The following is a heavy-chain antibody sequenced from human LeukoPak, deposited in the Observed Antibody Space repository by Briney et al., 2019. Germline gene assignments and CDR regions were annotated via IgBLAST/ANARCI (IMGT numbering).Heavy chain of an antibody. Sequence: ASVKVSCKASGYTFTGYYMHWVRQAPGQGLEWMGWINPNSGGTNYAQKFQGRVTMTRDTSISTAYMELSRLRSDDTAVYYCAKGPKQQLVGSRGHYFDSWGQGTLVTVSS. CDR1: GYTFTGYY. CDR2: INPNSGGT. CDR3: AKGPKQQLVGSRGHYFDS. D-gene: IGHD6-13*01. J-gene: IGHJ4*02. V-gene: IGHV1-2*02.